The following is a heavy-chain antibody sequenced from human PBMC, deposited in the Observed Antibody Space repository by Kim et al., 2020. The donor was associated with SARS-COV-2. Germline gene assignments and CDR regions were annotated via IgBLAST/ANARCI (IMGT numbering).Heavy chain of an antibody. V-gene: IGHV3-23*01. J-gene: IGHJ4*01. CDR2: ISGSGAFT. CDR3: ARQPYDFWSGYPVFDY. CDR1: GFTFSSYA. D-gene: IGHD3-3*01. Sequence: GGSLGLSCAASGFTFSSYAMSWVRQAPGKGLEWVSSISGSGAFTYYSDSVKGRFTISRGISKNTLYLQMNSLRAEDTAVYYCARQPYDFWSGYPVFDYWG.